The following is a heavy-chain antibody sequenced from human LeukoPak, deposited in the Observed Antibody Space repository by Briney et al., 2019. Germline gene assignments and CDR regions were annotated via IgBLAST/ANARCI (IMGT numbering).Heavy chain of an antibody. V-gene: IGHV4-4*07. Sequence: SETLSLTCTVSGGSISSYYWSWIRQPAGKGLEWIGRIYTSGSTNYNPSLKSRVTMSVDTSKNQFSLKLSSVTAADTAVYYCARDFGDYYGSGSYSYYFDYWGQGTLVTVSS. CDR3: ARDFGDYYGSGSYSYYFDY. D-gene: IGHD3-10*01. J-gene: IGHJ4*02. CDR2: IYTSGST. CDR1: GGSISSYY.